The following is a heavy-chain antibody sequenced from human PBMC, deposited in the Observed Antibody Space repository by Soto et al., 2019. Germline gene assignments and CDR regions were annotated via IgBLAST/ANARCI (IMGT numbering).Heavy chain of an antibody. V-gene: IGHV3-30*18. J-gene: IGHJ4*02. Sequence: GGSLRLSCAASGFTFSSYGMHWVRQAPGKGLEWVAVISYDGSNKYYADSVKGRFTISRDNSKNTLYLQMNSLRAEDTAVYYCAKEVLNGDYVGYWGQGTLVTVSS. D-gene: IGHD4-17*01. CDR3: AKEVLNGDYVGY. CDR1: GFTFSSYG. CDR2: ISYDGSNK.